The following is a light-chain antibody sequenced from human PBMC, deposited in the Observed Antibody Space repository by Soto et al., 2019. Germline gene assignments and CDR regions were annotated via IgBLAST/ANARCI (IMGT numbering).Light chain of an antibody. CDR3: GTWDSSLIAL. CDR2: ENS. Sequence: QSALTQPPSVSAAPGQKVTISCSGNSSNIGSNDVSWYQQLPGKAPKLLIYENSQRPSGIPDRFSGSKSGTSATLGITGLQTGDEADYYCGTWDSSLIALFGTGTKVTDL. CDR1: SSNIGSND. J-gene: IGLJ1*01. V-gene: IGLV1-51*02.